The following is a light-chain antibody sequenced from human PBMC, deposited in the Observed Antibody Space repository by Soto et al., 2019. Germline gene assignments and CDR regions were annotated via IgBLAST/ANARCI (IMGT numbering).Light chain of an antibody. J-gene: IGKJ4*01. Sequence: EVVLTQSPDTLSLSPGDGATPSCRASHSIKKYLAWYQQKPGQAPRLVIYGAGSRGTGTPDRFTGSGSGTDFTLTISRLEPEDFAVYYCQQYGDSPLTFGGGTKVEIK. V-gene: IGKV3-20*01. CDR2: GAG. CDR3: QQYGDSPLT. CDR1: HSIKKY.